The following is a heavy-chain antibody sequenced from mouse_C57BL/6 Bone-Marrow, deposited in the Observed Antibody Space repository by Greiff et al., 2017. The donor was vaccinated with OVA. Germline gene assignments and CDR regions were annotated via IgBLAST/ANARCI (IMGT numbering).Heavy chain of an antibody. Sequence: EVKLMESGGGLVKPGGSLKLSCAASGFTFSSYAMSWVRQTPEKRLEWVATISDGGSYTYYPDNVKGRFTISRDNAKNNLYLQMSHLKSEDTAMDNCARSYYGSSYMGYWGQGTTLTVSS. J-gene: IGHJ2*01. D-gene: IGHD1-1*01. V-gene: IGHV5-4*03. CDR1: GFTFSSYA. CDR2: ISDGGSYT. CDR3: ARSYYGSSYMGY.